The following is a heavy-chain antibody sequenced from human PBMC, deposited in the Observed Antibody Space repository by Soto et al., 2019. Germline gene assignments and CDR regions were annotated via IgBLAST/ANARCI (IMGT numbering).Heavy chain of an antibody. CDR2: ISAYNGNT. CDR3: ARGPNFYGDYAVDY. Sequence: QVQLVQSGAAVKKPGASVKVSCKASVYTFTRYGISWVRQAPGQVLEWMGWISAYNGNTNYAQKLQGRVTMTTDTSTSTDYMELRSLRSDDTAVYYCARGPNFYGDYAVDYWGQGTLVTVSS. CDR1: VYTFTRYG. D-gene: IGHD4-17*01. V-gene: IGHV1-18*01. J-gene: IGHJ4*02.